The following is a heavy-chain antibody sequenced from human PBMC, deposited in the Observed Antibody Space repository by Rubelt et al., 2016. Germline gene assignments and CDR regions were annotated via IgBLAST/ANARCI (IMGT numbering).Heavy chain of an antibody. D-gene: IGHD3-3*01. CDR3: ARGDDFWSGEFDY. CDR2: MNPNSGGT. Sequence: KPGASVKVSCKASGYTFTSYDINWVRQATGQGLEWMGWMNPNSGGTNYAQKFQGRVTMTRDTSISTAYMELSRLRSDDTAVYYCARGDDFWSGEFDYWGQGTLVTVSS. V-gene: IGHV1-2*02. CDR1: GYTFTSYD. J-gene: IGHJ4*02.